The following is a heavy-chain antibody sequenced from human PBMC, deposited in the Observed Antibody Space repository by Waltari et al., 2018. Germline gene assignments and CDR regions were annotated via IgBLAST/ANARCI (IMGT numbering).Heavy chain of an antibody. CDR3: AGGDDSSGYYYQH. Sequence: EVQLVDSGGGLVQPGGSLRLSWPASGVTFSSHSMNWIRQAPGKGLEWVSYISSSGSTIYYADSVRGRFTISRDNAENSLFLQMNSLRAEDTAVYYCAGGDDSSGYYYQHWGQGTLVTVSS. V-gene: IGHV3-48*01. CDR2: ISSSGSTI. J-gene: IGHJ1*01. D-gene: IGHD3-22*01. CDR1: GVTFSSHS.